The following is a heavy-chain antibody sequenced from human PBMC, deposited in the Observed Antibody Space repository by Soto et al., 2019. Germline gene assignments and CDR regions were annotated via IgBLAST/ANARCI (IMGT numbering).Heavy chain of an antibody. J-gene: IGHJ6*02. CDR3: ARDLIGYKANGMDV. CDR1: ALTFGSYA. Sequence: SVKVSCKASALTFGSYANSRVRQAPGQGLEWMGGIIPIFGTANYAQKFQGRVTITADESTSTAYMELRSLRSEDPAVYSCARDLIGYKANGMDVWGQGTKVSVS. D-gene: IGHD1-20*01. CDR2: IIPIFGTA. V-gene: IGHV1-69*13.